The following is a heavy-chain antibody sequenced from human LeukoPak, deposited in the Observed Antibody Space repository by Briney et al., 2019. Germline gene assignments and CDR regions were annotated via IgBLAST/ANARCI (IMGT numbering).Heavy chain of an antibody. Sequence: GASVKVSCKASGYTFTSYGISWVRQAPGQGLEWMGWISAYNGNTNYAQKLQGRVTMTTDTSTSTAYMELRSLRSDDTAVYYCASSPYGSGQYRTYYFDYWGQGTLVTVSS. V-gene: IGHV1-18*01. CDR2: ISAYNGNT. CDR3: ASSPYGSGQYRTYYFDY. CDR1: GYTFTSYG. D-gene: IGHD3-10*01. J-gene: IGHJ4*02.